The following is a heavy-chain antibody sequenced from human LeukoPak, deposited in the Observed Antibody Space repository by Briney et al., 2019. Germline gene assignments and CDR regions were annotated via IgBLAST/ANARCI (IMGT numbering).Heavy chain of an antibody. CDR2: ISSSSSYT. J-gene: IGHJ5*02. Sequence: GGSLRLSCAASGFTFSDYYMSWIRQAPGKGLEWVSYISSSSSYTNYADSVKGRFTISRDNAKNSLYLQMSSLRAEDTAVYYCARGTDSRKNGFYPWGQGTLVTVSS. D-gene: IGHD6-13*01. CDR3: ARGTDSRKNGFYP. CDR1: GFTFSDYY. V-gene: IGHV3-11*06.